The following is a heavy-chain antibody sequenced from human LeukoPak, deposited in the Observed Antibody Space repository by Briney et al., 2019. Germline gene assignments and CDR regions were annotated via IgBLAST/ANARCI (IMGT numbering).Heavy chain of an antibody. J-gene: IGHJ6*02. CDR1: GFTFDDYA. Sequence: GGSLRLSCAASGFTFDDYAMFWVRQAPEKGLEWVSGISWNSKNIGYAASVKGRFTISRDNAKNSLYLQMNSLRAEDTAFYYCAKGNRDSSGFYYYYGMDVWGQGTTVTVSS. CDR2: ISWNSKNI. V-gene: IGHV3-9*01. D-gene: IGHD3-22*01. CDR3: AKGNRDSSGFYYYYGMDV.